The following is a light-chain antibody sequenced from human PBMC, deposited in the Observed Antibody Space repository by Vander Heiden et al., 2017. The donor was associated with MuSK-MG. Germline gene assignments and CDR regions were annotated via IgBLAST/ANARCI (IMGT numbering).Light chain of an antibody. Sequence: SSELTQDLAVSVALGQRVRLTCQGDSLRSYYASWYQQKSGQAPVIVIYGKNNRPSGIPDRFSGASSGNTASLTITGAQAEDEADYYCNSRDSSGNHVVFGGGTKLTVL. CDR1: SLRSYY. CDR3: NSRDSSGNHVV. CDR2: GKN. J-gene: IGLJ2*01. V-gene: IGLV3-19*01.